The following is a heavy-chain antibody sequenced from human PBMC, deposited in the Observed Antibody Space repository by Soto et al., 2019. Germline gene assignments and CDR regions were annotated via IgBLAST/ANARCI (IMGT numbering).Heavy chain of an antibody. J-gene: IGHJ6*02. CDR3: AKDLPGGYCSSTSCYTEVNNYYYYGMDV. D-gene: IGHD2-2*02. CDR2: ISGSGGST. V-gene: IGHV3-23*01. Sequence: GGSLRLSCAASGFTFSSYAMSWVRQAPGKGLEWVSSISGSGGSTYYADSVKGRFTISRDNSKNTLYLQMNSLRAEDTAVYYCAKDLPGGYCSSTSCYTEVNNYYYYGMDVWGQGTTVTVSS. CDR1: GFTFSSYA.